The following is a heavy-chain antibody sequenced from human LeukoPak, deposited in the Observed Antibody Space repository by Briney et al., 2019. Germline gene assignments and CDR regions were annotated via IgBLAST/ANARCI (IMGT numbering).Heavy chain of an antibody. CDR2: ISWNSGSI. CDR1: GFTFDDYA. CDR3: AKPAAGGGAFDI. Sequence: GGSLRLSCAASGFTFDDYAMHWVRHAPGKGLEWVSGISWNSGSIGYADSVKGRFTISRDNAKNSLYLQMNSLRAEDTALYYCAKPAAGGGAFDIWGQGTMVTVSS. J-gene: IGHJ3*02. V-gene: IGHV3-9*01.